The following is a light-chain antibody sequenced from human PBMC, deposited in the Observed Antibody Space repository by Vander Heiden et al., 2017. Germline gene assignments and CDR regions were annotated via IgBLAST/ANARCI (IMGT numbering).Light chain of an antibody. J-gene: IGKJ2*01. CDR1: QSISSY. CDR2: ASS. CDR3: QQSYGTPYT. Sequence: DIKMTHSPSSLSASVGDRVTITCRASQSISSYLNWYQQKPGKAPKLLIYASSSLQSGVPSRFSGSGSGTDFTLTISSLHPEDFATYYCQQSYGTPYTFGQGTKLEIK. V-gene: IGKV1-39*01.